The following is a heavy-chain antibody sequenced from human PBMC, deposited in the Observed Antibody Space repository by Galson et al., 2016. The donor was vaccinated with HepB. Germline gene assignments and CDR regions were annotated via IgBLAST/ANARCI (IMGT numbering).Heavy chain of an antibody. CDR1: GYTFSDYY. Sequence: SVKVSCKASGYTFSDYYMHWVRQAPGQGLEWMGRIHPNNGGTNYAQKFQGGVTMTREASISTVYMGLSRLRSDDTAVYYCARGSTAARSHFDYWGQGTLVTVSS. CDR3: ARGSTAARSHFDY. D-gene: IGHD6-6*01. V-gene: IGHV1-2*06. CDR2: IHPNNGGT. J-gene: IGHJ4*02.